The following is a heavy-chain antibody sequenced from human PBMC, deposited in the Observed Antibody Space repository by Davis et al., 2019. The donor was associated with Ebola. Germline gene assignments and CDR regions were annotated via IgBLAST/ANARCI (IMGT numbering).Heavy chain of an antibody. J-gene: IGHJ4*02. V-gene: IGHV3-73*01. CDR1: GFTFDNYA. Sequence: GGSLRLSCAASGFTFDNYAMHWVRQASGKGLEWVGRIRSKANSYATAYAASVKGRFTISRDDSKNTAYLQMNSLKTEDTAVYYCTSTYGDYGDYWGQGTLVTVSS. CDR2: IRSKANSYAT. CDR3: TSTYGDYGDY. D-gene: IGHD4-17*01.